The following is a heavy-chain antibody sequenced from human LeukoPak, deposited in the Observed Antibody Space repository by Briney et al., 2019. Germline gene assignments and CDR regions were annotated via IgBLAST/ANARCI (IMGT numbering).Heavy chain of an antibody. D-gene: IGHD3-3*01. V-gene: IGHV1-18*01. CDR1: GYTFTSYG. CDR3: ARAPGRITIFGVVNPGAFGGVIVPDY. CDR2: ISAYNGNT. J-gene: IGHJ4*02. Sequence: ASVKVSCKASGYTFTSYGISWVRQAPGQGLEWMGWISAYNGNTNYAQKLQGRVTMTTDTSTSTAYMELRSLRSDDTAVYHCARAPGRITIFGVVNPGAFGGVIVPDYWGQGTLVTVSS.